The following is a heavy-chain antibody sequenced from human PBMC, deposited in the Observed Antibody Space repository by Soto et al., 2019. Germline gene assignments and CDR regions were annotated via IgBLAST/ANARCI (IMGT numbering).Heavy chain of an antibody. CDR3: AKGADDDWLPNNWFDP. V-gene: IGHV3-9*01. D-gene: IGHD3-9*01. CDR1: GFTFDDYA. CDR2: ISWNSGSI. Sequence: SLRLSCAASGFTFDDYAMHWVRQAPGKGLEWVSGISWNSGSIGYADSVKGRFTISRDNAKNSLYLQMNSLRAEDTALYYCAKGADDDWLPNNWFDPWGQGTLVTVSS. J-gene: IGHJ5*02.